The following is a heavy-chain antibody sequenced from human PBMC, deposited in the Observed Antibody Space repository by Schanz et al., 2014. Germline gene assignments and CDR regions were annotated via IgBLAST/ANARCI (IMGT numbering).Heavy chain of an antibody. D-gene: IGHD3-10*01. CDR1: RFTVTNAW. Sequence: VQLVESGGGLVQPGGSLRLSCAASRFTVTNAWMSWVRQPPGRGLEWVSAISGSGGSTYYADSVKGRFTISRDNSKNTLYLQMNSLRAEDTAVYYCAKGRFGELSAFDIWGQGTRVTVSS. CDR3: AKGRFGELSAFDI. V-gene: IGHV3-23*04. J-gene: IGHJ3*02. CDR2: ISGSGGST.